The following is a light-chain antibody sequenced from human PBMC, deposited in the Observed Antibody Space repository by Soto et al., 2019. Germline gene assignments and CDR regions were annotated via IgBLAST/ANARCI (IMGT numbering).Light chain of an antibody. J-gene: IGKJ4*01. V-gene: IGKV1-12*01. CDR1: QAITSW. CDR2: SAS. Sequence: DIHVTQSPSSVSASVGDRVTITCRASQAITSWLAWYQQKPGRAPKLPIYSASRLQSGDPLRFNGSGCGTDFNPTITNGQHADAAFYYCQQTRSSPLTSGGGTKVEI. CDR3: QQTRSSPLT.